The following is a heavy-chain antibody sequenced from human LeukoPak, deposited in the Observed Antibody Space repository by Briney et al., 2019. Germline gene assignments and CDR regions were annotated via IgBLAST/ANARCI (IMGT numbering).Heavy chain of an antibody. D-gene: IGHD2-2*01. CDR3: ASGVVVPAAYPY. J-gene: IGHJ4*02. Sequence: GGSLRLSCAASGFTFSSYDMHWVRQAPGKGLEWVSYISSSGSTIYYADSVKGRFTISRDNAKNSLYLQMNSLRAEDTAVYYCASGVVVPAAYPYWGQGTLVTVSS. CDR2: ISSSGSTI. V-gene: IGHV3-48*04. CDR1: GFTFSSYD.